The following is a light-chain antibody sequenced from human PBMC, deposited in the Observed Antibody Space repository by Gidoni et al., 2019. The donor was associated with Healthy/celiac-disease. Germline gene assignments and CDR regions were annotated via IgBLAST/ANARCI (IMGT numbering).Light chain of an antibody. CDR3: AAWDDSLNGVV. Sequence: QSLLTQPPSPSGTPGPRVTIPCSGSSSNIGSNTVNWYQQLPGTAPKLLIYSNNQRPAGVPDRFSGSKSGTSASLAISGLQSEDEADYYCAAWDDSLNGVVFGGGTKLTVL. CDR1: SSNIGSNT. J-gene: IGLJ2*01. V-gene: IGLV1-44*01. CDR2: SNN.